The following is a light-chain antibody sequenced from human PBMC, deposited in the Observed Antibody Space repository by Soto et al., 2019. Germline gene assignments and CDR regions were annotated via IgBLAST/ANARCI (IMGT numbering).Light chain of an antibody. CDR1: RSDIGSDHL. Sequence: QSVLTQPASVSGSPGESITILCTGSRSDIGSDHLVSWYRQYPGKAPKLVILEVHKRPSDISDRFSGSKSAYTASLTISGLQPDDEADYYCCSDSIAGSGPYVLGTGTKLTVL. CDR2: EVH. J-gene: IGLJ1*01. CDR3: CSDSIAGSGPYV. V-gene: IGLV2-23*02.